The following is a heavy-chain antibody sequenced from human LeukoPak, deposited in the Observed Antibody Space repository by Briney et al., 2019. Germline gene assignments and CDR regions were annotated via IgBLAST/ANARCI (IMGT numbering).Heavy chain of an antibody. CDR2: ISGSGGST. J-gene: IGHJ4*02. CDR1: GFTFSSYA. V-gene: IGHV3-23*01. Sequence: GGSLRLSCAASGFTFSSYAMSWVRQAPGKGLEWVSAISGSGGSTYYADSVKGRFTISRDNAKNSLFLQMNSLRVEDTAAYYCATWTGITPYWGQGTLVTVSS. CDR3: ATWTGITPY. D-gene: IGHD1-20*01.